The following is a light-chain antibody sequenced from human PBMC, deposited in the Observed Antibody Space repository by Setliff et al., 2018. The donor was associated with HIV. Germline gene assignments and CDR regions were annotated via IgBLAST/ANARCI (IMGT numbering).Light chain of an antibody. Sequence: QSALTQPASVSGSPGQSITTSCTGTSSDVGGYSHVSWYQQHPGKAPKLIIYEVRNRPSGVSNRFSGSKSGNTASLTISGLQAEDEADYYCSSYAITNTLPFGTGTRSPS. CDR3: SSYAITNTLP. CDR1: SSDVGGYSH. J-gene: IGLJ1*01. V-gene: IGLV2-14*01. CDR2: EVR.